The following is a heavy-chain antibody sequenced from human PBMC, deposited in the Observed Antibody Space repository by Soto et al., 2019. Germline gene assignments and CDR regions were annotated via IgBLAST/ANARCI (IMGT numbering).Heavy chain of an antibody. CDR1: GGPFSGYY. CDR2: INNSGST. CDR3: ARRGNMVATDY. V-gene: IGHV4-34*01. Sequence: QVQLQQWGAGLLKPSETLSLTCAVYGGPFSGYYWSWIRQPPGKGLEWIGEINNSGSTNYTPSLKSRVTISVDTSKNQFSLKLSSVTAADTAVYYCARRGNMVATDYWGQGTLVTVSS. D-gene: IGHD5-12*01. J-gene: IGHJ4*02.